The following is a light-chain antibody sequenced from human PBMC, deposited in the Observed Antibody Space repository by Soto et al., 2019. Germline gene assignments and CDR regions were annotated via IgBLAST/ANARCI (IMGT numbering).Light chain of an antibody. J-gene: IGKJ4*01. CDR3: QQANSFPLT. V-gene: IGKV1-12*01. CDR2: TAS. CDR1: QGISSL. Sequence: DIQMTQSPSSVSASVGERVTLTCRASQGISSLLAWYQQKPGKAPNLLINTASSLQSGVPSRFSGSGSGTDFTLTISSLQPEDFATYYCQQANSFPLTFGGGTKVEIK.